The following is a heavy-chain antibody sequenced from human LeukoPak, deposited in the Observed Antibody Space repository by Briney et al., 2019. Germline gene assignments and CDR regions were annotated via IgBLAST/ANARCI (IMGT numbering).Heavy chain of an antibody. CDR2: IYYSGST. J-gene: IGHJ4*02. V-gene: IGHV4-31*03. Sequence: PSQTLSLTCTVSGGSISSGGYYWSWIRQHPGKGLEWIGYIYYSGSTYYNPSLKSRVTISGDTSKNQFSLKLSSVTAADTAVYYCARDGASRGRPLDYWGQGTLVTVSS. CDR1: GGSISSGGYY. CDR3: ARDGASRGRPLDY. D-gene: IGHD2-2*01.